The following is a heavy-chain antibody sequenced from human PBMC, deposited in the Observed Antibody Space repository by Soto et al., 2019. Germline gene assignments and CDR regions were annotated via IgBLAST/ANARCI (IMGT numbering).Heavy chain of an antibody. Sequence: EVQLVESGGGVVRPGGSLRLSCAASGFTFDDYGMSWVRQAPGKGLAWVSGINWNGGSTGYADSVKGRFTISRDNAKKSLYLQMNRLRAEDTALYHCARGRNDGGWPLIDYWGQGTLVTVSS. CDR3: ARGRNDGGWPLIDY. V-gene: IGHV3-20*01. J-gene: IGHJ4*02. CDR1: GFTFDDYG. CDR2: INWNGGST. D-gene: IGHD1-1*01.